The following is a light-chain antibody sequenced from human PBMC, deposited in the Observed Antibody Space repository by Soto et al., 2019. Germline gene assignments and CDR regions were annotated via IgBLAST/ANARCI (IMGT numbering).Light chain of an antibody. V-gene: IGKV1-5*01. CDR1: QSISTS. Sequence: DLPMTQSPSTLSASVGDRVTITCRASQSISTSLAWFRQKPGKAPKLLIYDASNLESGVPSRFSGSVSGTDFTLTISSLQPDDFATYFCQQYNTDPWTFGQGTEVDTK. CDR3: QQYNTDPWT. CDR2: DAS. J-gene: IGKJ1*01.